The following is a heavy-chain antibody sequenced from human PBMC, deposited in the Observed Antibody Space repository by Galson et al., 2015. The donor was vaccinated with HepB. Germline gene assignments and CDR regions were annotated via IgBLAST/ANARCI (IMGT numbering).Heavy chain of an antibody. J-gene: IGHJ6*03. CDR3: ARAGGYTYYYMDV. V-gene: IGHV3-48*02. CDR1: GFTFSSYS. D-gene: IGHD5-24*01. CDR2: ISTSCSTI. Sequence: SLRLSCAASGFTFSSYSMNWVRQAPGKGLEWVSYISTSCSTIYYADSVKGRFTISRDNAQNSLYLQMHSLRDEDAAVYYCARAGGYTYYYMDVWGKGTTVTVSS.